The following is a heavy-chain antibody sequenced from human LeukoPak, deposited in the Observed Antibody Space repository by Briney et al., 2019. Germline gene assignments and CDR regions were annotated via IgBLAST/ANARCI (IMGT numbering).Heavy chain of an antibody. D-gene: IGHD3-10*01. Sequence: SETLSLTCTVSGGSISSYYWSWIRQPPGKGLEWIGYIYYSGSTNYNPSLKSRVTISVDTSKNQFSLKLSSVTAADTAVYYCAKNGGWLRGAIMDWGQGTLVTVSS. CDR3: AKNGGWLRGAIMD. CDR1: GGSISSYY. J-gene: IGHJ4*02. V-gene: IGHV4-59*01. CDR2: IYYSGST.